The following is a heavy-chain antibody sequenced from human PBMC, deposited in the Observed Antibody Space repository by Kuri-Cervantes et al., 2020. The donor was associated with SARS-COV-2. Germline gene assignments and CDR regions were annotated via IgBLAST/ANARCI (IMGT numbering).Heavy chain of an antibody. D-gene: IGHD3-16*02. CDR1: GFTFSSYA. CDR2: ISGSGGST. J-gene: IGHJ4*02. V-gene: IGHV3-23*01. Sequence: GESLKISCAASGFTFSSYAMSWVRQAPGKGLEWVSAISGSGGSTYYADSVKGRFTISRDNSKNTLYLQMNSLKTEDTAVYYCTTDRVITFGGVIALPAGFDYWGQGTLVTVSS. CDR3: TTDRVITFGGVIALPAGFDY.